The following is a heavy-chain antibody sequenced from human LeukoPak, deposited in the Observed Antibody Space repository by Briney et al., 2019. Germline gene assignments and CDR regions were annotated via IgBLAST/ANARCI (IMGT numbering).Heavy chain of an antibody. CDR2: TSDSDTTR. J-gene: IGHJ4*02. Sequence: GGSLRLSCAASGFTFGIYEMNWVRQAPGKGLEWVSYTSDSDTTRYYADSVKGRFTISRDNVKNSLYLQMNSLRAEDTAVYYCARGGGSYPFFDYWGQGTLVTVSS. V-gene: IGHV3-48*03. CDR1: GFTFGIYE. CDR3: ARGGGSYPFFDY. D-gene: IGHD1-26*01.